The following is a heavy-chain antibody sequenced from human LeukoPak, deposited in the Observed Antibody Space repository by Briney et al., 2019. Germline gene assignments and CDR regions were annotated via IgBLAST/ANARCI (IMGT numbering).Heavy chain of an antibody. D-gene: IGHD3-22*01. CDR2: ISSSGSTI. CDR1: GFTFSDYY. Sequence: GGSLRLSCAASGFTFSDYYMSWIRQAPGKGLEWVSYISSSGSTIHYADSVKGRFTISRDNAKNSLYLQMNSLRAEDTAVYYCARDSFGTYDSSGYYGYWGQGTLVTVSS. J-gene: IGHJ4*02. CDR3: ARDSFGTYDSSGYYGY. V-gene: IGHV3-11*01.